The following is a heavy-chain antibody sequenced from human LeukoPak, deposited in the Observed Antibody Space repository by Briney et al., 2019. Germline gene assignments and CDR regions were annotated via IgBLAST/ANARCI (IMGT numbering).Heavy chain of an antibody. J-gene: IGHJ4*02. CDR3: ARHLTGSSVCIEY. V-gene: IGHV4-4*09. D-gene: IGHD2-8*02. Sequence: SETLSLTCTVSGGSISDYYWSWIRQPPGKGLEWIGYIYTSGSTNYNPSLKSRVTISVDTSKNQFSLKLSSVTAADTAVYYCARHLTGSSVCIEYWGQGTLVTVSS. CDR1: GGSISDYY. CDR2: IYTSGST.